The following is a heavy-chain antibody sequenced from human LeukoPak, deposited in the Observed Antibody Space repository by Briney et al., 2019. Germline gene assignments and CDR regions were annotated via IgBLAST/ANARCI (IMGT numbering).Heavy chain of an antibody. D-gene: IGHD5-24*01. CDR3: ARRDGYNPIDY. Sequence: PSQTLSLTCTVSGGSISSGGYYWSWIRQPPGKGLEWIGYIYHSGSTYYNPSLKSRVTISVDRSKNQFSLKLSSVTAADTAVYYCARRDGYNPIDYWGQGTLVTVSS. V-gene: IGHV4-30-2*01. CDR2: IYHSGST. J-gene: IGHJ4*02. CDR1: GGSISSGGYY.